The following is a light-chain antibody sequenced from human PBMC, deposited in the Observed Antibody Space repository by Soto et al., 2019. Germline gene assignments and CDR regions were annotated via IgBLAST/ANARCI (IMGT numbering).Light chain of an antibody. CDR3: QQYDTSPLT. V-gene: IGKV3D-20*01. CDR1: NIIPSTY. J-gene: IGKJ4*01. Sequence: IVWTHSPPTLSLSPGERDTLSCGASNIIPSTYLAGYQLKPGLAPRLPFTDAPYRTTGVPDGFSGSGSGTDFTLTISRLEPEDFAGYYCQQYDTSPLTFGGGTEVEIK. CDR2: DAP.